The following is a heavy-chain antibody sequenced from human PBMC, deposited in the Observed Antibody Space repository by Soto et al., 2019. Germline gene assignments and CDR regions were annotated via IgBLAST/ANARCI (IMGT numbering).Heavy chain of an antibody. CDR2: IYYSGST. J-gene: IGHJ6*02. V-gene: IGHV4-39*01. Sequence: SETLSLTCTVSGGSISSSIYYWGWIRQPPGKGLEWIGSIYYSGSTYYNPSLKSRVTISVDTSKNQFSLKLSSVTAADTAVYYCARQSPSVYYYYGMDVWGQGTTVTV. CDR1: GGSISSSIYY. CDR3: ARQSPSVYYYYGMDV. D-gene: IGHD6-19*01.